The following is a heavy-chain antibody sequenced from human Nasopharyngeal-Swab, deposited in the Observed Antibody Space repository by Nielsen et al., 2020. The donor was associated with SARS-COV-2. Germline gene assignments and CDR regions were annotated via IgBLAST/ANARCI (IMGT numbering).Heavy chain of an antibody. J-gene: IGHJ4*02. Sequence: GGSLRLPCAASGFIFSESAMHWVRQASGKGLEWVGRIGDKAHNYATTYGASMKGRFTISRDDSSNTAFLQMDNLKTEDTALYYCTTDFYFDYWGQGALVTVSS. V-gene: IGHV3-73*01. CDR3: TTDFYFDY. CDR1: GFIFSESA. CDR2: IGDKAHNYAT.